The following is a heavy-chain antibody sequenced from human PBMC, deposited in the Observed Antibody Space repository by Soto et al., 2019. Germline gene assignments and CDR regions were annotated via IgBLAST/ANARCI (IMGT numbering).Heavy chain of an antibody. CDR2: INNSGGKT. D-gene: IGHD2-21*02. CDR1: GLTFSSYA. J-gene: IGHJ5*02. CDR3: AKDPAYCGGDCYPTGWFVP. V-gene: IGHV3-23*01. Sequence: EVQLLESGGGLVQPGGSLRLSCAASGLTFSSYAMSWVRQAPGKGLEWVSSINNSGGKTYYADSVKGRFTISKDNSKNPLYLQMNSLRAEDTAIYYCAKDPAYCGGDCYPTGWFVPWGQGTLVTVSS.